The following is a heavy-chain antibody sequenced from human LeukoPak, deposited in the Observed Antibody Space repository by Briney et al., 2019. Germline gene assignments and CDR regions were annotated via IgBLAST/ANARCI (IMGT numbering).Heavy chain of an antibody. J-gene: IGHJ4*02. CDR2: IYYSGST. CDR3: ARVVCSGGSCYFEY. Sequence: PSETLSLTCAVSGGSISSGGYSWSWIRQPPGKGLEWIGYIYYSGSTYYNPPLKSRVTISVDTSKNQFSLKLSSVTAADTAVYYCARVVCSGGSCYFEYWGQGTLVTVSS. V-gene: IGHV4-30-4*07. CDR1: GGSISSGGYS. D-gene: IGHD2-15*01.